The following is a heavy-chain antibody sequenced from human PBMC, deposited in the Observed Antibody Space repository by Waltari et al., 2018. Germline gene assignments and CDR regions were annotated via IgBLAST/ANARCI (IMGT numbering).Heavy chain of an antibody. Sequence: EVQLVESGGGMVQPGESLRLSCVASGFTFSSYTMTWVSQVPGKGLEWVSYISNSTTTYSADDVNGQFTISRDNAKNSLYLQMNSLRAEDTALYYCARGRDGYNQDVFDIWGQGTMVSVSS. J-gene: IGHJ3*02. V-gene: IGHV3-48*01. CDR1: GFTFSSYT. D-gene: IGHD5-12*01. CDR3: ARGRDGYNQDVFDI. CDR2: ISNSTTT.